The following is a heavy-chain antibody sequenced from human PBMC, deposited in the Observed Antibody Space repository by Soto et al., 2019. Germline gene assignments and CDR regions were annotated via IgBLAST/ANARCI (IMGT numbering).Heavy chain of an antibody. CDR1: GFTFSAHW. CDR2: INTDGSST. V-gene: IGHV3-74*01. CDR3: VRETRDWYGIDY. J-gene: IGHJ4*02. D-gene: IGHD3-9*01. Sequence: EVQLVESGGGLVQPGGSLRLSCAASGFTFSAHWFHWVRQVPGKGLLWVSRINTDGSSTNYADSVKGRFTISRDDARNTVYLQMNSLRGDDTAEYYCVRETRDWYGIDYWGRGTLVTVSS.